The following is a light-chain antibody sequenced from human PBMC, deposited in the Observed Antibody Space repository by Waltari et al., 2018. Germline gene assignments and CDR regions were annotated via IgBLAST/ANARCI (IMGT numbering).Light chain of an antibody. Sequence: DIQMTQSPSSLSASVGDRVTITCRASDNVNSYLNWYQQKPGKAPKLLIYRASTLQPGVPLRFSGSGSGVDYTFTITSLQSEDVATYYCQHGYGSPYSFGQGTKVEIK. V-gene: IGKV1-39*01. CDR2: RAS. CDR1: DNVNSY. J-gene: IGKJ2*03. CDR3: QHGYGSPYS.